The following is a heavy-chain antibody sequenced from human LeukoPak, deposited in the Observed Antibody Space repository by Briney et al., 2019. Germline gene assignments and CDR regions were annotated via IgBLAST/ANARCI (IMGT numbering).Heavy chain of an antibody. CDR3: ARARGSYAFDI. CDR1: GFTFSDYY. J-gene: IGHJ3*02. V-gene: IGHV3-11*04. CDR2: ISSSGSTM. Sequence: GGSLRLSCAASGFTFSDYYMGWIRQAPGKGLEWVSYISSSGSTMYYADSVKGRFTISRDNAKNSLYPQMNSLRAEDTAVYYCARARGSYAFDIWGQGTMVTVSS. D-gene: IGHD1-26*01.